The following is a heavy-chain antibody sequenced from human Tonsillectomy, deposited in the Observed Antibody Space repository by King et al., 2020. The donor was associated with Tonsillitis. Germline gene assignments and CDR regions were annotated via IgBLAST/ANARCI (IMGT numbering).Heavy chain of an antibody. V-gene: IGHV4-31*03. D-gene: IGHD3-22*01. CDR2: IFYSGST. Sequence: QLQESGPGLVKPSQTLSLTCTVSGGSISRGGYYWSWIRQHPGKGLEWSGYIFYSGSTYYNPSLKSRVTISVDTSKNQFSLKLSSVTAADTAVYYCARDGPNYFDSSGYPRDPNAFDIWGQGTMVTVSS. CDR3: ARDGPNYFDSSGYPRDPNAFDI. J-gene: IGHJ3*02. CDR1: GGSISRGGYY.